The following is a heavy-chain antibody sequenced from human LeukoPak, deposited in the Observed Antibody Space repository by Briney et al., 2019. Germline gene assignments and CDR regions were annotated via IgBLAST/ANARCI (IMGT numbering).Heavy chain of an antibody. Sequence: GGSLRLSCAASGFTFSSYGMHWVRQAPGKGLEWVAFIRYDGSNKYYADSVKGRFTISRNSSKNTLFLEMNSLRAEDTAVYYCAKDSLADIDYWGQGTLVTVSS. CDR2: IRYDGSNK. V-gene: IGHV3-30*02. J-gene: IGHJ4*02. CDR1: GFTFSSYG. CDR3: AKDSLADIDY. D-gene: IGHD3-16*01.